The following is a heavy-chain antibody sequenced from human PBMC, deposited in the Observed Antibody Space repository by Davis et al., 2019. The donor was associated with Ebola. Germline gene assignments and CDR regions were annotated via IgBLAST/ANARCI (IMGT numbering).Heavy chain of an antibody. V-gene: IGHV4-38-2*02. D-gene: IGHD3-10*01. CDR3: ARGSTMVRGEGWFDP. J-gene: IGHJ5*02. Sequence: SETLSLTCTVSGYSISSGYYWGWIRQPPGKGLEWIGSIYHSGSTYYNPSLKSRVTISVDTSKNQFSLKLSSVTAADTAVYYCARGSTMVRGEGWFDPWGQGTLVTVSS. CDR2: IYHSGST. CDR1: GYSISSGYY.